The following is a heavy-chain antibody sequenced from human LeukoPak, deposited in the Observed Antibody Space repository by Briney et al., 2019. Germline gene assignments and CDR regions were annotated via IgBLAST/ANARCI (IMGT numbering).Heavy chain of an antibody. V-gene: IGHV1-18*01. J-gene: IGHJ6*02. D-gene: IGHD3-10*01. Sequence: ASVRVSCKASGYTFTIYGISWVRQAPGQGLEWMGWISAYNGNTNYAQKLQGRVTMTTDTSTSTAYMELRSLRSDDTAVYYCARDTYYYGSGRSYGMDVWGQGTTVTVSS. CDR3: ARDTYYYGSGRSYGMDV. CDR1: GYTFTIYG. CDR2: ISAYNGNT.